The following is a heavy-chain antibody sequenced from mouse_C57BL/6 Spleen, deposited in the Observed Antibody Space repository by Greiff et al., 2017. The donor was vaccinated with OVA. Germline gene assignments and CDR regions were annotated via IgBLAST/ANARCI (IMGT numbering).Heavy chain of an antibody. Sequence: VQLQQSGAELVRPGTSAKMSCKASGYTFTNYWIGWAKQRPGHGLEWIGDIYPGGGYTNYHEKFKGKATLTADKSSSAAYMQFSSLTSEDSAIYYGARSLTGSSYYFDYWGQGTTLTVSS. J-gene: IGHJ2*01. D-gene: IGHD4-1*01. CDR1: GYTFTNYW. CDR3: ARSLTGSSYYFDY. V-gene: IGHV1-63*01. CDR2: IYPGGGYT.